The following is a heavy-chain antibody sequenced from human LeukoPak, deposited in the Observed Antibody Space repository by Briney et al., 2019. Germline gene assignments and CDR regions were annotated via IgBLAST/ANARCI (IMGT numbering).Heavy chain of an antibody. CDR2: ISGSGGDT. CDR3: AKVPPHDDSGYSSPF. CDR1: GFTSSSYF. Sequence: AGGSLRLSCAASGFTSSSYFMTWVRQAPGKGLEWVSGISGSGGDTLYADSVRGRFTISRDNSKNTLYLQMNSLGAEDTAVYYCAKVPPHDDSGYSSPFWGQGTLVTVSS. J-gene: IGHJ4*02. D-gene: IGHD3-22*01. V-gene: IGHV3-23*01.